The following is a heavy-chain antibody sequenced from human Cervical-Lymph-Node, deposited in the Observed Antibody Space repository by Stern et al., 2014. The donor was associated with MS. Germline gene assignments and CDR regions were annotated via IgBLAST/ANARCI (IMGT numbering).Heavy chain of an antibody. CDR2: IFPDVSDP. CDR3: ARIAVAGSFDY. Sequence: VQLVQSVAEVKKIGESLKISCKTSGYSFTSYWFAWVRQMPGKGLEWMGIIFPDVSDPRYSPSFQGQVSISADKSSSTAYLQWSSLKASDTATYYCARIAVAGSFDYWGQGAPVTVSS. J-gene: IGHJ4*02. V-gene: IGHV5-51*01. CDR1: GYSFTSYW. D-gene: IGHD6-19*01.